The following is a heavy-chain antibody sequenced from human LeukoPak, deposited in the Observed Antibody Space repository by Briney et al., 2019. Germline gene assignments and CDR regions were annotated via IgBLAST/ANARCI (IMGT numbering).Heavy chain of an antibody. D-gene: IGHD6-6*01. CDR3: AAGPGRSSSSKAPLDY. J-gene: IGHJ4*02. CDR1: GFTFSSYS. V-gene: IGHV3-48*01. CDR2: ISSSSSTI. Sequence: GGSLRLSCAASGFTFSSYSMNWVRQAPGKGLEWVSYISSSSSTIYYADSVKGRFTISRDNAKNSLYLQMNSLRAEDTAVYYCAAGPGRSSSSKAPLDYWGQGTLVTVSS.